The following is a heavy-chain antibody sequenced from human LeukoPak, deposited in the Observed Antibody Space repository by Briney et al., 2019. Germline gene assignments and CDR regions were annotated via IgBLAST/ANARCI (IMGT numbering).Heavy chain of an antibody. CDR1: GGSFSGYY. D-gene: IGHD3-22*01. V-gene: IGHV4-34*09. CDR3: ARPYYYGSRIDP. Sequence: PSQTLSLTCGVYGGSFSGYYWSWIRQPPGKGLEWIAYMYHSGSTYYNPSLKSRVTMSADTSKNQLSLKLSSVTAADTAVYYCARPYYYGSRIDPWGQGILVTVSS. CDR2: MYHSGST. J-gene: IGHJ5*02.